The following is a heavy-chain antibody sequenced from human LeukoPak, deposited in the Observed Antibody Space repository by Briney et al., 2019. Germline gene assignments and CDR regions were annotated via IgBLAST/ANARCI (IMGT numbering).Heavy chain of an antibody. V-gene: IGHV1-2*02. D-gene: IGHD4-17*01. Sequence: ASVKVSCKASGYTFTGYCMHWVRQAPGQGLEWMGWINPNSGGTNYAQKFQGRVTMTRDTSISTAYMELSRLRSDDTAVYYCARDKRSSYGDLDYWGQGTLVTVSS. CDR2: INPNSGGT. CDR3: ARDKRSSYGDLDY. CDR1: GYTFTGYC. J-gene: IGHJ4*02.